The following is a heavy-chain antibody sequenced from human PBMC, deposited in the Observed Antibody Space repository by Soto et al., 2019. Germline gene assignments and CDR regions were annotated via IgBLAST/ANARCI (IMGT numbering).Heavy chain of an antibody. V-gene: IGHV4-31*03. CDR2: IYYSGST. CDR1: GGSISSGGYY. D-gene: IGHD6-13*01. CDR3: ARDLPGIAAAGRGYYYYGMDV. J-gene: IGHJ6*02. Sequence: TLSLTCTVSGGSISSGGYYWSWIRQHPGKGLEWIGYIYYSGSTYYNPSLKSRVTISVDTSKNQFSLKLSSVTAADTAVYYCARDLPGIAAAGRGYYYYGMDVWGQGTTVTVPS.